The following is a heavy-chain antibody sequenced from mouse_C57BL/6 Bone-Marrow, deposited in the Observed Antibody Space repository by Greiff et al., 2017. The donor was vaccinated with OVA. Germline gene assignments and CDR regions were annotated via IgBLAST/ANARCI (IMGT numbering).Heavy chain of an antibody. V-gene: IGHV7-3*01. Sequence: EVHLVESGGGLVQPGGSLSLSCAASGFTFTDYYMSWVRQPPGKALEWLGFIRNKANGYTTEYSASVKGRFTISRDNSQSILYLQMNALRAEDSATYYCARDYLSSFDVWGTGTTVTVSS. D-gene: IGHD5-5*01. CDR2: IRNKANGYTT. CDR1: GFTFTDYY. J-gene: IGHJ1*03. CDR3: ARDYLSSFDV.